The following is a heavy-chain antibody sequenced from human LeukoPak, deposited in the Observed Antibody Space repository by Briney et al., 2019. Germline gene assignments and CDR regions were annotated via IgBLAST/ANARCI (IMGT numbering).Heavy chain of an antibody. D-gene: IGHD3-16*01. CDR2: IDPDRRTT. CDR3: ARLFGDYDDTIRSSYWHGHLDH. CDR1: GYPFTGNY. Sequence: ASVKVSCKTSGYPFTGNYINWLRQAPGQGLEWLGLIDPDRRTTVYAQKFQGRVAMTGDMSTSTVYMELRSLRSEDTAVYFCARLFGDYDDTIRSSYWHGHLDHWGQGALVLVSS. V-gene: IGHV1-46*01. J-gene: IGHJ4*02.